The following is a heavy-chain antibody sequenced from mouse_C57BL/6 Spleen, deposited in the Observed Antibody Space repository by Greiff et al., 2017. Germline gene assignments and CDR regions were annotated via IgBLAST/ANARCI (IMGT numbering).Heavy chain of an antibody. D-gene: IGHD1-1*01. CDR3: ARSPDYYGSSPRFAY. CDR1: GYAFTNYL. Sequence: VKLQESGAELVRPGTSVKVSCKASGYAFTNYLIEWVKQRPGQGLEWIGVINPGSGGTNYNEKFKGKATLTADKSSSTAYMQLSSLTSEYSAVYFCARSPDYYGSSPRFAYWGQGTLVTVSA. CDR2: INPGSGGT. J-gene: IGHJ3*01. V-gene: IGHV1-54*01.